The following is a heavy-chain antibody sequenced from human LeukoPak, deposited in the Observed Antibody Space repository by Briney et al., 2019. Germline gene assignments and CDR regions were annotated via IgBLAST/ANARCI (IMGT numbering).Heavy chain of an antibody. CDR3: AKDPMHAPQDP. CDR1: GFTFSSYA. V-gene: IGHV3-23*01. Sequence: HPGGSLRLPCAASGFTFSSYAMSWVRQAPGKGLEWVSAISGSGGSTYYADSVKGRFTISRDNSKNTLYLQMNSLRAEDTAVYCCAKDPMHAPQDPWGQGTLVTVSS. J-gene: IGHJ5*02. CDR2: ISGSGGST.